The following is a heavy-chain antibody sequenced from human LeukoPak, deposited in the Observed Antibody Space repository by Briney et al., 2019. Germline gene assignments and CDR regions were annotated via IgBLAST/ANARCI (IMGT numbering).Heavy chain of an antibody. Sequence: SQTLSLTCTVSGGSISSGSYYWSWIRQPAGKGLEWIGRIYTSGSTNYNPSLKSRVTISVDTSKNQFSLKLSSVTAADTAVYYCAREPIYGDYAFYYMDVWGKGTTVTVSS. CDR2: IYTSGST. J-gene: IGHJ6*03. CDR3: AREPIYGDYAFYYMDV. CDR1: GGSISSGSYY. V-gene: IGHV4-61*02. D-gene: IGHD4-17*01.